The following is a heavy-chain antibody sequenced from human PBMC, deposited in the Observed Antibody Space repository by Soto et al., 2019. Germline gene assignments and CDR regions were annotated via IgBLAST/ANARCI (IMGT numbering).Heavy chain of an antibody. CDR1: GGSINSASYH. Sequence: QVQLQESGPGLVQPSETLSLTCSVSGGSINSASYHWSWLRQHPGKGLEFIGYIFYTGSTYYNPSLETRLTISVDTSKNHVSLRLNAVPAADTAVYYCAGLDYGDSAFDSWGRGILVTVSS. J-gene: IGHJ4*02. V-gene: IGHV4-31*03. CDR2: IFYTGST. D-gene: IGHD4-17*01. CDR3: AGLDYGDSAFDS.